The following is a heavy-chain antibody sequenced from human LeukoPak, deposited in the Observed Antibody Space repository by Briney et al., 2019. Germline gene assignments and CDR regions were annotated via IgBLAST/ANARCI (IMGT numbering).Heavy chain of an antibody. CDR2: IYYSGST. Sequence: SETLSLTCTVSGGSISSSGYYWGWIRQPPGKGLEWIGSIYYSGSTYYNPSLKSRVTISVDTSKNQFSLKLSSVTAADTAVYYCARGETGYSSSWYFDYWGQGTLVTVSS. V-gene: IGHV4-39*07. CDR3: ARGETGYSSSWYFDY. J-gene: IGHJ4*02. CDR1: GGSISSSGYY. D-gene: IGHD6-13*01.